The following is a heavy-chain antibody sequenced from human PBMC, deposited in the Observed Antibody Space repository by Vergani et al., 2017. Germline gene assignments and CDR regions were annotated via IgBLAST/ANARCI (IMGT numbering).Heavy chain of an antibody. J-gene: IGHJ2*01. CDR3: ASSTLGYCSSTSCSRGFFDL. Sequence: EVQLLESGGGLVQPGGSLRLSCAASGFTFSSYAMSWVRQAPGKGLEWVSAITAGGDTTYYADSVRGRFTISRDNSKNTMSLQMNSLRAEDTAVYYWASSTLGYCSSTSCSRGFFDLWGRGSLVTVST. D-gene: IGHD2-2*01. CDR2: ITAGGDTT. CDR1: GFTFSSYA. V-gene: IGHV3-23*01.